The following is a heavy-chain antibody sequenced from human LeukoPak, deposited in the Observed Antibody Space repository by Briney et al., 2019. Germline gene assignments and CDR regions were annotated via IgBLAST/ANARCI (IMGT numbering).Heavy chain of an antibody. Sequence: TGGSLRLSCAASGFTFSSYSMNWVRQAPGKGLEWVSSISSSSSYIYYADSVKGRFTISRDNAKNSLYLQMNSLRAEDTAVYYCAKEPPREWELYFDYWGQGTLVTVSS. V-gene: IGHV3-21*04. CDR3: AKEPPREWELYFDY. CDR2: ISSSSSYI. CDR1: GFTFSSYS. D-gene: IGHD1-26*01. J-gene: IGHJ4*02.